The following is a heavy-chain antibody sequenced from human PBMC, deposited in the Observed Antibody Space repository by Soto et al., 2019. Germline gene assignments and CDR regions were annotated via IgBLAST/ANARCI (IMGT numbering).Heavy chain of an antibody. Sequence: GGSLRLSCAASGFTVSSNYMSWVRQAPGKGLEWVSVIYSGGSTYYADSVKGRFTISRDNSKNTLYLQMNSLRAEDTAVYYCARDLYSGGWSWFAPWGQGTLVTVSS. V-gene: IGHV3-66*01. CDR1: GFTVSSNY. CDR3: ARDLYSGGWSWFAP. J-gene: IGHJ5*02. D-gene: IGHD6-19*01. CDR2: IYSGGST.